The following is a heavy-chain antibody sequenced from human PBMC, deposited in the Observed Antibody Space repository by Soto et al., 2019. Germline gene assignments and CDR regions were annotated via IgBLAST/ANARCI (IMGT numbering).Heavy chain of an antibody. CDR3: AKEDIVATTDFDY. J-gene: IGHJ4*02. CDR1: GFTLRTYG. Sequence: PGGSLRLSCVASGFTLRTYGMHWVRQPPGKGLEWVAFISYDGTNKYYADSVKGRFTISRDNSKNTLYLQMNSLRAEDTAVYYCAKEDIVATTDFDYWGQGTLVTVSS. D-gene: IGHD5-12*01. CDR2: ISYDGTNK. V-gene: IGHV3-30*18.